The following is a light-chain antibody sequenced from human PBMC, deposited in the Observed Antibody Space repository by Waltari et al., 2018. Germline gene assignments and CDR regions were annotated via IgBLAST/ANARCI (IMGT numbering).Light chain of an antibody. CDR1: QSVSSN. CDR3: QQYNNWPSWT. Sequence: EIVMTQSTATLSVSPGERANLPCRASQSVSSNLAWYQQKPGQAPRLLIYGASTRATGIPARFSGSGSGTEFTLTISSLQSEDFAVYYCQQYNNWPSWTFGQGTKVEIK. V-gene: IGKV3-15*01. J-gene: IGKJ1*01. CDR2: GAS.